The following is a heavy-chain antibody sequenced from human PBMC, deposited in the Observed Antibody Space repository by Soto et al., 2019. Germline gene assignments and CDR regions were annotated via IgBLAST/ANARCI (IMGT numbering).Heavy chain of an antibody. J-gene: IGHJ4*02. CDR1: GGSMTTSAYY. Sequence: PSETLSLTCTVSGGSMTTSAYYWGWIRQPPGKGLEWIGSVYYSGSTYYNPSLKSRVTISVDTSKNQFSLKLRSVTAADTAVFYCARSYSGSYYVIDSWGQGTLVTVSS. CDR3: ARSYSGSYYVIDS. CDR2: VYYSGST. D-gene: IGHD1-26*01. V-gene: IGHV4-39*01.